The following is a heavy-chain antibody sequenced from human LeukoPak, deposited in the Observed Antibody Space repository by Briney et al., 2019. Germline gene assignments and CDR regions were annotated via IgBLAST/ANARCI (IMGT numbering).Heavy chain of an antibody. CDR1: GGSISSYY. J-gene: IGHJ5*02. V-gene: IGHV4-4*07. Sequence: SETLSLTCTVSGGSISSYYWSWIRQPAGKGLEWIGRIYTSGSTNYNPSLNSRVTMSVDTSKNQLSLKLSSVTAADTAVYYCAGGRWENWFDPWGQGTLVTVSS. CDR3: AGGRWENWFDP. D-gene: IGHD1-26*01. CDR2: IYTSGST.